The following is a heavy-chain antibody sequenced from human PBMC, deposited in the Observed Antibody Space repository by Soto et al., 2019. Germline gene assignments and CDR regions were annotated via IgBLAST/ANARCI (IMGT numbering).Heavy chain of an antibody. Sequence: PXQSRRCSGLACDYMLRNYAMNWVRQAPGKGLEWVSAISGSGGITYYADSVKGRCTSSRDNSKNTLYLQMNSLRAADTAVYYSAKAEKSSAVAGYYDYSGEGALVTVSS. CDR2: ISGSGGIT. CDR3: AKAEKSSAVAGYYDY. V-gene: IGHV3-23*01. D-gene: IGHD6-19*01. J-gene: IGHJ4*02. CDR1: DYMLRNYA.